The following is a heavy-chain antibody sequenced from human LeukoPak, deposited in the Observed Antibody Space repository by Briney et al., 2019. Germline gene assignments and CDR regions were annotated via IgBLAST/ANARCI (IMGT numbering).Heavy chain of an antibody. V-gene: IGHV4-38-2*02. D-gene: IGHD1-26*01. Sequence: PSETLSLTCTVSGYSISSGYYWGWIRQPPGKGLEWIGSIYHSGSTNYNPSLKSRVTISVDTSKNQFSLKLSSVTAADTAVYYCARDVVGATTGGYYFDYWGQGTLVTVSS. CDR1: GYSISSGYY. CDR2: IYHSGST. CDR3: ARDVVGATTGGYYFDY. J-gene: IGHJ4*02.